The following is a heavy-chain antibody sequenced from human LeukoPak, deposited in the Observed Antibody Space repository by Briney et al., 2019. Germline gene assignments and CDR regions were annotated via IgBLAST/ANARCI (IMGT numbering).Heavy chain of an antibody. CDR3: TTTTVERYYDLWSGYSSAY. Sequence: GGSLTLSCSASAFTCCNAWMTWLPQAPGIGWKGGGILKCETDDGATDYPAPVKGRINNSRDDAKKTLYLQINSQKPVYSTVYYCTTTTVERYYDLWSGYSSAYWGQGTLVTVYS. D-gene: IGHD3-3*01. CDR1: AFTCCNAW. CDR2: LKCETDDGAT. V-gene: IGHV3-15*01. J-gene: IGHJ4*02.